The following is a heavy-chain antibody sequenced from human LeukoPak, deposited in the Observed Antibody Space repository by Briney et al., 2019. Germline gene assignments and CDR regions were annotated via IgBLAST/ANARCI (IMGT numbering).Heavy chain of an antibody. D-gene: IGHD6-19*01. CDR2: ISSKANSYAT. V-gene: IGHV3-73*01. Sequence: TGGSLKLSCAASGFTFSGSAMHWVRQASGKGLDWVGRISSKANSYATAYAASVKGRFTISRDDSKNTAYLQMSSLKTEDTAVYYCTRRGWVFDYWGQGTLVTVSS. CDR3: TRRGWVFDY. CDR1: GFTFSGSA. J-gene: IGHJ4*02.